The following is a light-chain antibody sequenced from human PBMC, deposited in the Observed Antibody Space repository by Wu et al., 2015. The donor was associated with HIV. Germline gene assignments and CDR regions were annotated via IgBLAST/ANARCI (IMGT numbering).Light chain of an antibody. Sequence: ETVLTQSPGTLSLSPGERATLSCRASQSISSNYLAWYQQKGGQAPRLLIYGASSRATGIPDRLSGSGSGTDFTLTISRLEPEDFAVYYCQQYGDSPVLIFGGGTKVEIK. CDR3: QQYGDSPVLI. CDR1: QSISSNY. J-gene: IGKJ4*01. CDR2: GAS. V-gene: IGKV3-20*01.